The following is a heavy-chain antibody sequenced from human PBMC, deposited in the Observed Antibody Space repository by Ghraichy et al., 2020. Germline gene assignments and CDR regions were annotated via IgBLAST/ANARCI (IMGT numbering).Heavy chain of an antibody. CDR1: EGTFNNSS. J-gene: IGHJ1*01. V-gene: IGHV1-69*13. CDR3: ARGALSQNPDFQH. CDR2: IIPIFGTA. Sequence: SVKVSCKPSEGTFNNSSDRWVRQAPAHAVEWLGGIIPIFGTANYAQKFQGRVTITADESTSTAYMELSSLRSDDTAVYYCARGALSQNPDFQHWGQGTLVTVSS. D-gene: IGHD3-9*01.